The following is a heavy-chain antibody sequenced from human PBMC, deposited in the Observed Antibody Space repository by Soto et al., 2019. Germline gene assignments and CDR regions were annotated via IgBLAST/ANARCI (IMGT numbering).Heavy chain of an antibody. V-gene: IGHV2-5*02. Sequence: SGPTLVNPTQTLTLTCTFSGFSLSTSGVGVGWIRQPPGKALEWLALIYWDDDKRYSPSLKSRLTITKDTSKNQVVLTMTNMDPVDTATYYCAHRGPTIAAAPYYFDYWGQGTLVTVSS. CDR3: AHRGPTIAAAPYYFDY. CDR1: GFSLSTSGVG. CDR2: IYWDDDK. D-gene: IGHD6-13*01. J-gene: IGHJ4*02.